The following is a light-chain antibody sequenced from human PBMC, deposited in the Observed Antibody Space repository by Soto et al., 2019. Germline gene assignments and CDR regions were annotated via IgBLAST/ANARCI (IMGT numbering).Light chain of an antibody. CDR1: QSVSSSY. Sequence: EIVLTQSPGTLSLSPGERATLSCRASQSVSSSYLAWYQQKPGQAPRLLIYGASSRDTVIPDRFSGSGSGTDFTLTISSLQPEDFATYYCQQSNRVPRGLTFGGGNKVDIK. CDR2: GAS. CDR3: QQSNRVPRGLT. J-gene: IGKJ4*01. V-gene: IGKV3-20*01.